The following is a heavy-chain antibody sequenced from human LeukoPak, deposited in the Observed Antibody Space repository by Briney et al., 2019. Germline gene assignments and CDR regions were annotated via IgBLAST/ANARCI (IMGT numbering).Heavy chain of an antibody. Sequence: GGSLRLSCAASGFTFDDYTIHWVRQAPGKGLEWVSLISWDGGSTYYADSVKGRFTISRDNSKNSLYLQMNSLRTEDTALYYCAKGKQGVRGYSILDYWGQGTLVTVSS. V-gene: IGHV3-43*01. J-gene: IGHJ4*02. D-gene: IGHD3-10*01. CDR3: AKGKQGVRGYSILDY. CDR1: GFTFDDYT. CDR2: ISWDGGST.